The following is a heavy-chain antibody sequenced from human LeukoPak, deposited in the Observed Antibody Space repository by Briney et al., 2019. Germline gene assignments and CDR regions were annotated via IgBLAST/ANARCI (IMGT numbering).Heavy chain of an antibody. V-gene: IGHV4-59*08. Sequence: PETLSLTCTVSGVSISSYSWSWIRQPPGKGLEWIGYVFSSGSNNYNPSLKRRVTISLGTSKNQISLKLSSVTAADTAMYYCARHTTVVPPHYFDYWGQGTLVTVSS. J-gene: IGHJ4*02. CDR3: ARHTTVVPPHYFDY. CDR1: GVSISSYS. CDR2: VFSSGSN. D-gene: IGHD4-23*01.